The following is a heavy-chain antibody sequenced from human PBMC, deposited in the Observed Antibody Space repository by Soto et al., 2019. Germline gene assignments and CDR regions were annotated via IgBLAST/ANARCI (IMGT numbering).Heavy chain of an antibody. J-gene: IGHJ6*04. CDR3: ARGYYYGSGRPTPGGMDV. V-gene: IGHV1-18*01. Sequence: QVHLVQSGAEVKKPGASVKVSCKASGYTFTNYDINWVRQAPGQGLEWMGWISTYTGNTNYAQKLQGRVTMTTDTFTSTXXMELRSLRSDDTAVYYCARGYYYGSGRPTPGGMDVWGKGTTVTVSS. D-gene: IGHD3-10*01. CDR1: GYTFTNYD. CDR2: ISTYTGNT.